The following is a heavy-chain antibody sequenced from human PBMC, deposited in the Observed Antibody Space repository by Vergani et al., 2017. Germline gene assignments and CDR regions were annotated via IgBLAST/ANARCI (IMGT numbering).Heavy chain of an antibody. J-gene: IGHJ6*03. Sequence: EVQLVESGGGLVKPGGSLRLSCAASGFTFSNAWMSWVRQAPGKGLEWVGRIKSKTDGGTTDYAAPVKGRFTISRDDSKNTLYLQMNSLKTEDTAVYYCTTVRRVRGVIVDYYYDYMDVWGKGATVTVSS. D-gene: IGHD3-10*01. CDR1: GFTFSNAW. CDR3: TTVRRVRGVIVDYYYDYMDV. CDR2: IKSKTDGGTT. V-gene: IGHV3-15*01.